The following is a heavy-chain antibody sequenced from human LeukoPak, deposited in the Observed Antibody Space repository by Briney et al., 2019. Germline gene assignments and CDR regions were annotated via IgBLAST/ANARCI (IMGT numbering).Heavy chain of an antibody. Sequence: SETLSLTCTVSGGSISRYHWNWIRQPPGKGLEWIGYIYYSGSTNYNPSLKSRVTISVDTSKNQFSLKLSSVTAADTAVYYCARDRIAAAGPYFDYWGQGTLVTVSS. V-gene: IGHV4-59*12. J-gene: IGHJ4*02. CDR1: GGSISRYH. D-gene: IGHD6-13*01. CDR2: IYYSGST. CDR3: ARDRIAAAGPYFDY.